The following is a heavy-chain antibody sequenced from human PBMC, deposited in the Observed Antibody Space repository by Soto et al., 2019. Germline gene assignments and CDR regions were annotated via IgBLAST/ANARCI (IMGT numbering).Heavy chain of an antibody. V-gene: IGHV2-5*02. CDR2: IYWDDDK. D-gene: IGHD4-17*01. CDR1: GFSLSTSGVG. Sequence: QITLKESGPTLVKPTQTLTLTCTFSGFSLSTSGVGVGWIRQPPGKALEWLALIYWDDDKRYSPSLKSRLTSTKDTSKNQVVLTMTNMDPVDTATYYCAHTLTTAYAFDFWGQGTMVTVSS. J-gene: IGHJ3*01. CDR3: AHTLTTAYAFDF.